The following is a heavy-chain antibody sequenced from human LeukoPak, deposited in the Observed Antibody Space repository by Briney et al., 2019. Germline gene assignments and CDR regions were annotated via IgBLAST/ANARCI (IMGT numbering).Heavy chain of an antibody. Sequence: GASVKVSCKASGYTFTSYGISWVRQAPGQGLEWMGWISAYNGNTNYAQKFQGRVTMTTDTSTSTAYMELRSLRFDDTAVYYCARDRPDYYDTTAYSRGLCSAFTYWGQGTLVTVSS. CDR1: GYTFTSYG. V-gene: IGHV1-18*01. CDR3: ARDRPDYYDTTAYSRGLCSAFTY. CDR2: ISAYNGNT. J-gene: IGHJ4*02. D-gene: IGHD3-22*01.